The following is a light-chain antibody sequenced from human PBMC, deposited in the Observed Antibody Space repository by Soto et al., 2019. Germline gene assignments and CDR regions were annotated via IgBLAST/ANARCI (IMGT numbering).Light chain of an antibody. V-gene: IGLV2-11*01. CDR1: SSDVGGYND. J-gene: IGLJ2*01. CDR3: CSYAGSVI. Sequence: QSALTQPRAVSGSPGQAVTISCTGTSSDVGGYNDVSWYQQYPGKAPKLMIYDXXXRPSGVPDRFSGSKSGNTASLTVSGXXXXXXAEYYCCSYAGSVIFGGGTKLTVL. CDR2: DXX.